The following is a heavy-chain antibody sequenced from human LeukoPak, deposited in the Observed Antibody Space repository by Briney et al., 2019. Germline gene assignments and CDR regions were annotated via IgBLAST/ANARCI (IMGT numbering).Heavy chain of an antibody. Sequence: SQTLSLTCTVSGGSISSGGYYWSWIRQHPGKGLEWIGYIYYSGSTYYNPSLKSRVTISVDTSKNQFSLKLSSVTAADTAVYYCARDLNNGGYYYGMDVWGQGTTVTVSS. J-gene: IGHJ6*02. V-gene: IGHV4-31*03. D-gene: IGHD2-8*01. CDR3: ARDLNNGGYYYGMDV. CDR2: IYYSGST. CDR1: GGSISSGGYY.